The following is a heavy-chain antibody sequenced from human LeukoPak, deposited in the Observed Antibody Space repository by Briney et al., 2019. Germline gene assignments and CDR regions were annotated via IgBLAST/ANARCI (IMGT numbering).Heavy chain of an antibody. CDR3: ARHLPILNWFDP. CDR1: GYSISSGYY. V-gene: IGHV4-38-2*01. J-gene: IGHJ5*02. Sequence: PSETLSLTCAVSGYSISSGYYWGWIRQPPGKGLEWIGSIYHSGSTYYNPSLKSRVTISVDTSKNQSSLKLSSVTAADTAVYYCARHLPILNWFDPWGQGTLVTVSS. CDR2: IYHSGST.